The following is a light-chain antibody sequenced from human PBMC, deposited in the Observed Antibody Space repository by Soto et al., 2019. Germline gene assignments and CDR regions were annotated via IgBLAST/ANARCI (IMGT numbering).Light chain of an antibody. CDR3: CTYAGGTTSYVV. J-gene: IGLJ2*01. Sequence: QSALTQPASVSGSPGQSITISCTGTSSDVGSYNLVSWYQQHPGKAPKLIIYEGIKRPSGVSNRFSASTSDNTASMTISGLQAEDESDYYCCTYAGGTTSYVVFGRGTKLTVL. CDR2: EGI. V-gene: IGLV2-23*01. CDR1: SSDVGSYNL.